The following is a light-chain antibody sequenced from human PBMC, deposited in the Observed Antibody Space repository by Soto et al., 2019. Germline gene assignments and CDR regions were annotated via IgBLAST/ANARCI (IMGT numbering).Light chain of an antibody. CDR1: QSLSTN. CDR3: QQYNYWPPFT. Sequence: EIVMTQSPATLSVSPRERATLSCRASQSLSTNLAWYQQKPGQAPRLLIYDASTRATGIPARFSGSGSGAEFTLTISSLQSADFAVYYCQQYNYWPPFTFGPGTIVDIK. J-gene: IGKJ3*01. CDR2: DAS. V-gene: IGKV3-15*01.